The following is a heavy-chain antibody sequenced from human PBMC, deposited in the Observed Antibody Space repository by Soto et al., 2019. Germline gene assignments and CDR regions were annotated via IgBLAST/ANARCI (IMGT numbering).Heavy chain of an antibody. D-gene: IGHD6-19*01. CDR1: GFTFSSYW. CDR3: VREYTSGWYAGY. V-gene: IGHV3-7*05. Sequence: GGSLRLSCAASGFTFSSYWMTWVRQAPEKGLEWVANMKHDGSEKYYVDSVKGRFTTSRDNAKNSLYLQMNSLRVEDTAIYYCVREYTSGWYAGYWGPGTLVTVSS. J-gene: IGHJ4*02. CDR2: MKHDGSEK.